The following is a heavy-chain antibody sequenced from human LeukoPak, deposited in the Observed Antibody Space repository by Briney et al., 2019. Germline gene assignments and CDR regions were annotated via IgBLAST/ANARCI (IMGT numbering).Heavy chain of an antibody. D-gene: IGHD3-16*02. J-gene: IGHJ4*02. CDR2: ISSSSYI. CDR1: GFTFSSYS. V-gene: IGHV3-21*01. CDR3: ARDSYDYVWGSYRYTLFDY. Sequence: EGSLRLSCAASGFTFSSYSMNWVRQAPGKELEWVSSISSSSYIYYADSVKGRFAISRDNAKNSLYLQMNSLRAEDTAVYYCARDSYDYVWGSYRYTLFDYWGQGTLVTVSS.